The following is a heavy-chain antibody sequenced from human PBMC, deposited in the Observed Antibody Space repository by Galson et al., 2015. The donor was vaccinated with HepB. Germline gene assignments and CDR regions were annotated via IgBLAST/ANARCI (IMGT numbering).Heavy chain of an antibody. V-gene: IGHV4-4*07. D-gene: IGHD4-23*01. CDR1: GGSIRSYY. J-gene: IGHJ3*02. Sequence: LSLTCTVSGGSIRSYYWSWIRQPAGKGLEWIGRIYTSGSTNYNPSLKSRVTMSVDTSKNQFSLKLSSVTAADTAVYYCARVLGYGGNSRAFDIWGQGTMVTVSS. CDR3: ARVLGYGGNSRAFDI. CDR2: IYTSGST.